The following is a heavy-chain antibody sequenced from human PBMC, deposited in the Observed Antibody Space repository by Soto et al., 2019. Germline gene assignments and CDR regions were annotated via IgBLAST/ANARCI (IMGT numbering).Heavy chain of an antibody. CDR2: ISYDGSNK. J-gene: IGHJ4*02. Sequence: QVQLVESGGGVVQPGRSLRLSCAASGFTFSSYAMHWVRQAPGKGLEWVAVISYDGSNKYYADSVKGRYTISRDNSKNTLYLQMNSLSGEDTAVYYCARDRNGALDYWGQGTLVTVSS. CDR1: GFTFSSYA. V-gene: IGHV3-30-3*01. D-gene: IGHD3-10*01. CDR3: ARDRNGALDY.